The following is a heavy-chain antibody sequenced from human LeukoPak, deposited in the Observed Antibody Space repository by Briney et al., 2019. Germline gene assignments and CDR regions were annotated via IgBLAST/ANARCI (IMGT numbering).Heavy chain of an antibody. V-gene: IGHV4-4*07. J-gene: IGHJ4*02. CDR3: ARNRYSSSSTIFDY. CDR1: GGSISSYY. CDR2: IYTSGST. Sequence: SETLSLTRTVSGGSISSYYWSWIRQPAGKGLEWIGRIYTSGSTNYNPSLKSRVTMSVDTSKNQFSLKLSSVTAADTAVYYCARNRYSSSSTIFDYWGQGTLVTVSS. D-gene: IGHD6-6*01.